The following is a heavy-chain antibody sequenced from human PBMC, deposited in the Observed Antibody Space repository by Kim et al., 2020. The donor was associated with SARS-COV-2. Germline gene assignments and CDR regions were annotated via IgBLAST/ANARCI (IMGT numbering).Heavy chain of an antibody. D-gene: IGHD2-2*01. CDR2: INPNSGGT. CDR3: ARDVYCSSTSCHAIAAAGPFDY. Sequence: ASVKVSCKASGYTFTGYYMHWVRQAPGQGLEWMGWINPNSGGTNYAQKFQGRVTMTRDTSISTAYMELSRLRSDDTAVYYCARDVYCSSTSCHAIAAAGPFDYWGQGTLVTVSS. CDR1: GYTFTGYY. V-gene: IGHV1-2*02. J-gene: IGHJ4*02.